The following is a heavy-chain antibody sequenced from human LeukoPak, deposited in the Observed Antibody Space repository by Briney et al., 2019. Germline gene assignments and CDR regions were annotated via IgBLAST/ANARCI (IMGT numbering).Heavy chain of an antibody. CDR1: GGSISSSSYY. J-gene: IGHJ4*02. D-gene: IGHD3-22*01. Sequence: SETLSLTCTVSGGSISSSSYYWGWIRQPPGKGLEWIGSIYYSGSTYYNPSLKSRVTISVDTSKNQFSLRLSSVTAADTAVYYCAREWVRYYYDSSGYFDYWGQGTLVTVSS. CDR2: IYYSGST. V-gene: IGHV4-39*02. CDR3: AREWVRYYYDSSGYFDY.